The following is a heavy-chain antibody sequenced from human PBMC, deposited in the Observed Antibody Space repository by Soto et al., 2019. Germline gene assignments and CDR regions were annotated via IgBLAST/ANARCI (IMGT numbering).Heavy chain of an antibody. Sequence: HGESLKISCKGSGYSFTSYWISWVRQMPGKGLEWMGRIDPSDSYTNYSPSFQGHVTISADKSISTAYLQWSSLKASDTAMYYCARHDLHVSMNDDYWGQGTLVTVSS. V-gene: IGHV5-10-1*01. CDR1: GYSFTSYW. CDR3: ARHDLHVSMNDDY. CDR2: IDPSDSYT. D-gene: IGHD3-16*01. J-gene: IGHJ4*02.